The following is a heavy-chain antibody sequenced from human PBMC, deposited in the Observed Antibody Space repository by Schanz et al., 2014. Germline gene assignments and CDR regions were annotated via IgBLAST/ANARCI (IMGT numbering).Heavy chain of an antibody. J-gene: IGHJ4*02. D-gene: IGHD5-12*01. CDR3: ARDFSAYVGNYFDY. CDR2: ISPYNGNT. CDR1: GYTFVSYS. Sequence: QVQLVQSGAEVKKPGASVKVSCKASGYTFVSYSMHWVRQAPGQGLEWMGWISPYNGNTNYAQKLHGRVTMTADTSTSTAYMDLRSLRSEDTAVYYCARDFSAYVGNYFDYWGQGTLVTVSS. V-gene: IGHV1-18*04.